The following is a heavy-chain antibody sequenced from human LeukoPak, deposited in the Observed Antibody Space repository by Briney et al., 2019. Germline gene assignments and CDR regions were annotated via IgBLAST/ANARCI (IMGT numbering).Heavy chain of an antibody. CDR3: ARAGDSPYYFDY. Sequence: SETLSLTCAVSGGSISSGGSYWSWIRQHPGKGLEWIGYIYYSGSTYYNPSLKSRVTISVDTSKDQFSLKLSSVTAADTAVYYCARAGDSPYYFDYWGQGTLVTVSS. J-gene: IGHJ4*02. D-gene: IGHD7-27*01. V-gene: IGHV4-31*11. CDR1: GGSISSGGSY. CDR2: IYYSGST.